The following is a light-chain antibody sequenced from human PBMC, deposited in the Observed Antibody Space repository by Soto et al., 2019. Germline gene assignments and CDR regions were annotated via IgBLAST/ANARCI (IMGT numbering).Light chain of an antibody. J-gene: IGKJ4*01. CDR2: AAF. CDR1: QGINNW. CDR3: QQYNAYTNT. Sequence: DIQMTQSPSSLSASVGDRVTMTCRASQGINNWLAWYQQKPGKAPKALIYAAFNLQSGVPSRFSGSGSGTDFTLTISSLQPEDFATYYCQQYNAYTNTFGGGTRVEI. V-gene: IGKV1D-16*01.